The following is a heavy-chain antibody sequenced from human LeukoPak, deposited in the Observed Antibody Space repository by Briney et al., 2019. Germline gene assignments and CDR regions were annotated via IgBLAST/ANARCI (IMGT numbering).Heavy chain of an antibody. CDR2: IYYTGST. V-gene: IGHV4-39*01. CDR3: ARGGLTFGGVIVIKPFDS. D-gene: IGHD3-16*02. CDR1: DASITTGHSF. Sequence: PSETLSLTCTVSDASITTGHSFWGWVRQPPGKGLEWIGTIYYTGSTYYNPSLQSRVTISVDASKNQFSLKVTSVTAADTAVYHCARGGLTFGGVIVIKPFDSWGQGSLVTVSS. J-gene: IGHJ4*02.